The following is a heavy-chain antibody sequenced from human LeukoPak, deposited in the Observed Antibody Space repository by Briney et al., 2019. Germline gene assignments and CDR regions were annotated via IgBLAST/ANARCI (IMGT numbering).Heavy chain of an antibody. CDR1: DYTFTGYY. CDR3: ARVGYYDSLTGTD. D-gene: IGHD3-9*01. V-gene: IGHV1-2*02. J-gene: IGHJ4*02. Sequence: ASVTVSCTASDYTFTGYYIHWVRQAPGQGLEWMGRINHNSGGTNYVQKFQGRVTMTTDTSISKAYMQLSRLRSDDTGVYYCARVGYYDSLTGTDWGQGTLVTVSS. CDR2: INHNSGGT.